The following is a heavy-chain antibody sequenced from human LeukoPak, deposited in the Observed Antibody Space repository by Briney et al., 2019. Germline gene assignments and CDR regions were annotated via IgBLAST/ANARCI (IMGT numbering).Heavy chain of an antibody. CDR2: ISGSGGST. V-gene: IGHV3-23*01. D-gene: IGHD3-3*01. Sequence: GGSLRLSCAASGFTFSSYAMSWVRQAPGKGLEWVSVISGSGGSTIYADSVKGRFTISRDNSKNTLYLQMNSLRAEVTAVYYCAKVVHDFWSGSDYWGQGTLVTVSS. J-gene: IGHJ4*02. CDR3: AKVVHDFWSGSDY. CDR1: GFTFSSYA.